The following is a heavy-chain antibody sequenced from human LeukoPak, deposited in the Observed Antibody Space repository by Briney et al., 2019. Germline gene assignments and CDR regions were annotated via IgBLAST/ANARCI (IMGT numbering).Heavy chain of an antibody. J-gene: IGHJ6*03. CDR1: GGTFSSYA. V-gene: IGHV1-69*13. Sequence: SVKVSCKASGGTFSSYAISWVRQAPGQGLEWMGGIIPIFGTANYAQKFQGRVTIIADESTSTAYMELSSLRSEDTAVYYCARGYWSSGWSSYYYMDVWGKGTTVTISS. D-gene: IGHD6-13*01. CDR3: ARGYWSSGWSSYYYMDV. CDR2: IIPIFGTA.